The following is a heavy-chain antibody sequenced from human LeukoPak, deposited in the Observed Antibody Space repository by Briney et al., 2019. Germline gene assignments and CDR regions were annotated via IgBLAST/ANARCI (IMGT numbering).Heavy chain of an antibody. J-gene: IGHJ2*01. CDR3: ARCIAETWWYFDL. Sequence: SETLSLTCTVSGGSISSGSYYWSWIRQPAGKGLEWIGRIYTSGSTNYNPSLKSRVTISVDTSKNQFSLKLSSVTAADTAVYYCARCIAETWWYFDLWGRRTLVTVSS. D-gene: IGHD6-13*01. CDR1: GGSISSGSYY. CDR2: IYTSGST. V-gene: IGHV4-61*02.